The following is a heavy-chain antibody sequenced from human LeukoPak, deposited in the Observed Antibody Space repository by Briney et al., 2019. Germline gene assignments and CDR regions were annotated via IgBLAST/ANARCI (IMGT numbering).Heavy chain of an antibody. CDR2: ISRSGGST. J-gene: IGHJ4*02. D-gene: IGHD1-26*01. CDR1: GFTFSSYA. Sequence: GGSLTLSCAASGFTFSSYAMSWVRQAPGKGLEWVSGISRSGGSTNYADSVKGRFTNSRDNSKSTLYLQMNSLRAEDTAVYYCARGSYYGYYYFDYWGQGTLVTVSS. V-gene: IGHV3-23*01. CDR3: ARGSYYGYYYFDY.